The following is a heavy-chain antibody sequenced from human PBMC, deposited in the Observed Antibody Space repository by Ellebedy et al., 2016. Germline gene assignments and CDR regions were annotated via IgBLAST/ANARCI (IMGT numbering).Heavy chain of an antibody. CDR3: ARTYYDFWSGFSAPYYFDY. CDR1: GGSISSGGYY. CDR2: IYYSGST. Sequence: SETLSLTCTVSGGSISSGGYYWSWIRQRPGKGLEWIGYIYYSGSTYYNPSLKSRVTISVDTSKNQFSLKLSSVTAADTAVYYCARTYYDFWSGFSAPYYFDYWGQGTLVTVSS. D-gene: IGHD3-3*01. J-gene: IGHJ4*02. V-gene: IGHV4-31*03.